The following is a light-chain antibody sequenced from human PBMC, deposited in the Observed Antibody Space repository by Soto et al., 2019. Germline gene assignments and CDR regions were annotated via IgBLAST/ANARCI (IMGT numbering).Light chain of an antibody. Sequence: EIVMTQSPATLSVSPGERATLSCRASQSVSSNLAWYQQKPGQAPRLLIYGASTRATGIPARFSGSGSGTEFTLTISSLQSEYFAVYYCQQYNNWPSLTFGGGTKVEIK. J-gene: IGKJ4*01. CDR1: QSVSSN. CDR3: QQYNNWPSLT. CDR2: GAS. V-gene: IGKV3D-15*01.